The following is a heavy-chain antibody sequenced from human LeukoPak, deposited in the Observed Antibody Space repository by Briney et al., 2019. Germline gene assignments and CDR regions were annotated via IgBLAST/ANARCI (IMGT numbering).Heavy chain of an antibody. Sequence: PGGSLRLSCAASGFTFSSYWMSWVRQAPGKGLEWVANIKQDGSEKYYVDSVKGRFTISRDNAKNSLYLQMNSLRAEDTAVYYCARGSAAADTYWFDPWGQGTLVTVSS. D-gene: IGHD6-13*01. J-gene: IGHJ5*02. CDR2: IKQDGSEK. V-gene: IGHV3-7*01. CDR1: GFTFSSYW. CDR3: ARGSAAADTYWFDP.